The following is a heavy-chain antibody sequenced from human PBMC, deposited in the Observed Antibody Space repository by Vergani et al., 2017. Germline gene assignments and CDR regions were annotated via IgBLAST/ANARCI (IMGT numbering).Heavy chain of an antibody. D-gene: IGHD2-2*01. V-gene: IGHV3-23*01. CDR3: ATVVGYGSSTTCLTSFDY. CDR2: ISGSGAGT. J-gene: IGHJ4*02. CDR1: GFTFSSYA. Sequence: EVQLLESGGGLVQPGGSLRLSCAASGFTFSSYAMSWVRQAPGKGLEWVSSISGSGAGTSYADSAQGRFTISRDNSKNTLYLQMNSLRAEDTAIYYCATVVGYGSSTTCLTSFDYWGQGTLVTVSS.